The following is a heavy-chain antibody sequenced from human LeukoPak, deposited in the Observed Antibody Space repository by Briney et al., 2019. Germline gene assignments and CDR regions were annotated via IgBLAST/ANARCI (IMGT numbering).Heavy chain of an antibody. D-gene: IGHD3-3*01. CDR2: IYSGGST. Sequence: GGSLRLSCAASGFTVSSNYMSWVRQAPGKGLEWVSVIYSGGSTYYADSVMGRFTISRDNSKNTLYLQMNSLRAEDTAVYYCARDSTIFGVVVALDVWGKGTTVTVSS. V-gene: IGHV3-66*02. CDR3: ARDSTIFGVVVALDV. CDR1: GFTVSSNY. J-gene: IGHJ6*04.